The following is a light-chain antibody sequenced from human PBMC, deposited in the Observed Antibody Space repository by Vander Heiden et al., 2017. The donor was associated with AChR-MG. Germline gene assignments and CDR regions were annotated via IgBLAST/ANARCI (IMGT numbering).Light chain of an antibody. CDR3: QQRSNWPPLT. Sequence: EIVSTQSPATLSSSPGERATLSCRASQSVNRHLAWYQQKPGQAPRLLIYDASNRATGIPARFSGSGSGTDFTLTISSLEPEDFAVYYCQQRSNWPPLTFGGGTKVEIK. CDR1: QSVNRH. V-gene: IGKV3-11*01. CDR2: DAS. J-gene: IGKJ4*01.